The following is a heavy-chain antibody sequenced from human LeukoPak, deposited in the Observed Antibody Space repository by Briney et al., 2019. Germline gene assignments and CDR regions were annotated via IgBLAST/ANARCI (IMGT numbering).Heavy chain of an antibody. CDR2: ISSSSSTI. CDR3: AKDIRTGYYYYYYGMDG. V-gene: IGHV3-48*01. Sequence: GGSLRLSCAASGFTFSSYSMNWVRQAPGKGLEWVSYISSSSSTIYYADSVKGRFTISRDNAKNSLYLQMNSLRTEDTALYYCAKDIRTGYYYYYYGMDGWGQGTTVTVSS. D-gene: IGHD3-9*01. J-gene: IGHJ6*02. CDR1: GFTFSSYS.